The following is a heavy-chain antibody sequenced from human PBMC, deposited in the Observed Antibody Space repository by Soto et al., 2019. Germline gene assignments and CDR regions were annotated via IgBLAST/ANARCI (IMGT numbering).Heavy chain of an antibody. V-gene: IGHV1-69*12. D-gene: IGHD2-15*01. CDR1: GGTFSSYA. CDR2: IIPIFGTA. J-gene: IGHJ6*02. Sequence: QVQLVQSGAEVKKPGSSVKVSCKASGGTFSSYAISWVRQAPGQGLEWMGGIIPIFGTANYAQKFQGRVTITAHESTSPTYMELSSTRSEDTAVYYCAGGARGSSYRSMAVWGQGTTVTVSS. CDR3: AGGARGSSYRSMAV.